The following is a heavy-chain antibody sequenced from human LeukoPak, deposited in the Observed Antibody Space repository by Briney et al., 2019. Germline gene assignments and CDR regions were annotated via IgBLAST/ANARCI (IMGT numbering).Heavy chain of an antibody. CDR3: ARLYMGGSYEVRLWFDY. CDR1: GGSISSSNYY. V-gene: IGHV4-61*05. CDR2: IYYSGST. D-gene: IGHD1-26*01. Sequence: SETLSLTCTVSGGSISSSNYYWSWIRQPPGKGLEWIGYIYYSGSTNYNPSLKSRVTISVDTSKNQFSLKLSSVTAADTAVYYCARLYMGGSYEVRLWFDYWGQGTLVTVSS. J-gene: IGHJ4*02.